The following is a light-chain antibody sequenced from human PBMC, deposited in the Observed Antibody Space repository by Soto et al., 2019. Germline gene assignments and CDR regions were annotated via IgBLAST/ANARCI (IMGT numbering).Light chain of an antibody. CDR1: QAISNY. J-gene: IGKJ5*01. Sequence: DIQMTQSPSFLSASVGDRVTITCRASQAISNYLNWYQQKPGKAPNLLIFGAKNLQSGVPSRFSGSGYRTDFTLTIPTLQPEDVGFYYCEQCHPTPLPFGQATRLEMK. V-gene: IGKV1-39*01. CDR2: GAK. CDR3: EQCHPTPLP.